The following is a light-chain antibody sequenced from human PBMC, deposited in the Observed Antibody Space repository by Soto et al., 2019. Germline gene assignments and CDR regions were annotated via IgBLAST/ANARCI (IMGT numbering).Light chain of an antibody. CDR1: QSVSSSY. CDR2: GAS. V-gene: IGKV3-20*01. Sequence: IVLTQSPGTLSLSPGERATLSCRASQSVSSSYVAWYQQKPGQAPRLLIYGASSRATGIPDRFSGSGSGADFTLTFSSLEPEEFAVYYCQQYARSITFGQGTRLEIK. CDR3: QQYARSIT. J-gene: IGKJ5*01.